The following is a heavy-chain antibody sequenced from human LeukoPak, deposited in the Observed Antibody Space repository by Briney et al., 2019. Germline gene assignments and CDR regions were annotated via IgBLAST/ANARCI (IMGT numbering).Heavy chain of an antibody. CDR1: GFTFSSYG. Sequence: GGSLRLSCAASGFTFSSYGMHWVRQAPGKGLEWVAFIRYDGSNKYYADSVKGRFTISRDNAKNSLYLQMNSLRAEDTAVYYCARGSGSYSNRWGQGTLVTVSS. CDR3: ARGSGSYSNR. CDR2: IRYDGSNK. J-gene: IGHJ5*02. D-gene: IGHD1-26*01. V-gene: IGHV3-30*02.